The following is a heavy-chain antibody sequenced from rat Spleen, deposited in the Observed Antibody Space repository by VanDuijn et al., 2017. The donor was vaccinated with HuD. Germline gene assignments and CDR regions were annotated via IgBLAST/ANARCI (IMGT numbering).Heavy chain of an antibody. V-gene: IGHV3-3*01. Sequence: EVQLQESGPGLVKPSQSLSLTCSVTGYSITSSYRWNWIRKFPGNKLEWMGYINSEGTTNYNPSLKSRISITRDTSKNQFFLQVNSVTTEDTATYYCAREALDMDNMGKITPFFDYWGQGVMVTVSS. CDR1: GYSITSSYR. CDR3: AREALDMDNMGKITPFFDY. D-gene: IGHD1-5*01. CDR2: INSEGTT. J-gene: IGHJ2*01.